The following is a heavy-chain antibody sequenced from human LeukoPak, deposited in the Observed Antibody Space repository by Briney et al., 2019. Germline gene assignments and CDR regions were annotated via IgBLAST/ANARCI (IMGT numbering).Heavy chain of an antibody. CDR1: GFTFSSYG. D-gene: IGHD4-23*01. CDR2: IWYDGSNK. CDR3: AKTGAGNHYYYYMDV. J-gene: IGHJ6*03. V-gene: IGHV3-33*06. Sequence: PGGSLRLSCAASGFTFSSYGMHWVRQAPGKGLEWVAVIWYDGSNKYYADSVKGRFTISRVNSKNTLYLQMNSLRAEDTAVYYCAKTGAGNHYYYYMDVWGKGTTVTVSS.